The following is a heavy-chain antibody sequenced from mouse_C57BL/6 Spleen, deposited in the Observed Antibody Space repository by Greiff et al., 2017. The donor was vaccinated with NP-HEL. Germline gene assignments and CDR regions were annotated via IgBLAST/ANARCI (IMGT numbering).Heavy chain of an antibody. CDR1: GFTFSDYG. D-gene: IGHD4-1*01. Sequence: EVKLVESGGGLVKPGGSLKLSCAASGFTFSDYGMHWVRQAPEKGLEWVAYISSGSSTVYYADPVKGRFTISRDNAKNTLFLQMTSLRSEDTAMYYCARHGLGRGRDYFDYWGQGTTLTVSS. CDR3: ARHGLGRGRDYFDY. J-gene: IGHJ2*01. V-gene: IGHV5-17*01. CDR2: ISSGSSTV.